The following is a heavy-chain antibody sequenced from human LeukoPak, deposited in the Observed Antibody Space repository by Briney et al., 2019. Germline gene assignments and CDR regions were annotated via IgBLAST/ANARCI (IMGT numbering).Heavy chain of an antibody. D-gene: IGHD2-15*01. CDR1: GFTLRSYV. CDR2: ISGSGGST. Sequence: PGGSLRLSCVASGFTLRSYVMNWVRQTPGKGLEWVSGISGSGGSTYYADSVKGRFTISRDNSKNTLYLQMNSLRAEDTAVYYCARYGLLRLADINGFEIWGQGTMVSVSS. J-gene: IGHJ3*02. CDR3: ARYGLLRLADINGFEI. V-gene: IGHV3-23*01.